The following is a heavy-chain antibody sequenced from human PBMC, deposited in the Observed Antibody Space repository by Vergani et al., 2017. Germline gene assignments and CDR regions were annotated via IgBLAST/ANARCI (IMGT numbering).Heavy chain of an antibody. J-gene: IGHJ4*02. CDR2: IYYSGST. V-gene: IGHV4-30-4*08. D-gene: IGHD6-13*01. CDR3: ASKPTGTTWYSVKYYFDF. CDR1: GGSISRNAYY. Sequence: QVQLQESGPGLVKPSQTLSLTCSVSGGSISRNAYYWTWIRQPPGKGLEWLGYIYYSGSTYYNPSLKSRLTMSVDTSKNQFSLELSSVTASDTALYYCASKPTGTTWYSVKYYFDFWGQGTLVAVSS.